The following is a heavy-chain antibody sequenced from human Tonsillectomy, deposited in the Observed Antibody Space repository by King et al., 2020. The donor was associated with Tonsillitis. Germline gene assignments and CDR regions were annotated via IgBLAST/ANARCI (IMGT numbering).Heavy chain of an antibody. D-gene: IGHD3-3*01. CDR3: AKGYDFWSGYYAFGI. J-gene: IGHJ3*02. V-gene: IGHV3-23*04. CDR2: ISGGDGST. Sequence: VQLVESGGGLVQPGGSLRLSWAASGFTFRSYAMSWVRQAPGKGLEWVSTISGGDGSTYYADSVKGRFTISSDNSKNTLYLQMNSLRVEDTAVYYCAKGYDFWSGYYAFGIWGQGTMVTVSS. CDR1: GFTFRSYA.